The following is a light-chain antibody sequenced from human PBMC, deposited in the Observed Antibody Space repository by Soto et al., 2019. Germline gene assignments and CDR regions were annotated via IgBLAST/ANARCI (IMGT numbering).Light chain of an antibody. CDR3: QHYNSYPYT. CDR1: ESISSW. Sequence: DIQMAQSPSTLSAYVGDGVTITCRASESISSWLAWYQQKPGKAPKLLIYKASSLQSGVPSRFSGSGSGTEFTLTISCLQPDDFATYYCQHYNSYPYTFGQGTKLEIK. J-gene: IGKJ2*01. V-gene: IGKV1-5*03. CDR2: KAS.